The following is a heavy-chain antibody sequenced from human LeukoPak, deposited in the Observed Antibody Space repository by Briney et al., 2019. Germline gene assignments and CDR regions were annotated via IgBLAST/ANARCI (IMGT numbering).Heavy chain of an antibody. V-gene: IGHV4-39*02. D-gene: IGHD2-15*01. Sequence: PSETLSLTCTVSGGSISSNSYYWGWIRQPPGKGLEWIGSIYYSGTAYYNPSLKSRVTISVDTSKNQFSLKLSSVTAADTAVYYCARDRVLVSATTHYYYGMDVWGQGTTVTVSS. CDR1: GGSISSNSYY. CDR3: ARDRVLVSATTHYYYGMDV. J-gene: IGHJ6*02. CDR2: IYYSGTA.